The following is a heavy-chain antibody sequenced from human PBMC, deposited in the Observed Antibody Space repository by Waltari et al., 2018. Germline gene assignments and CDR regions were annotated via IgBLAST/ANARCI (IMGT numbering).Heavy chain of an antibody. J-gene: IGHJ5*02. CDR3: ARDRGRGLYLDT. V-gene: IGHV4-4*02. D-gene: IGHD2-15*01. Sequence: QLQLQESGPGLVKPSGTLSLSCAVSGDSVGSAYWWSWVRQSPWKGLEWIGQVHGSGRTNYNPSFASRVTISIDTSNNQFSLKVTSATAADTAVYYCARDRGRGLYLDTWGPGTLVTVSP. CDR2: VHGSGRT. CDR1: GDSVGSAYW.